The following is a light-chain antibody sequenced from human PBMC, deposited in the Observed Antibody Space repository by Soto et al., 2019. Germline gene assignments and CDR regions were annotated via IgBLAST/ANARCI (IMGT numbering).Light chain of an antibody. CDR2: GAS. V-gene: IGKV3-20*01. Sequence: EIVLTQSPGTLSLSPGERATLSCRASQSVSSSYLAWYQQKPGQAPRLLIYGASSRVTGIPDRFSGSGSGTDFTLTISRLEPEDFAVYYCQQYGSSPQTFGPGTKVDIK. J-gene: IGKJ3*01. CDR1: QSVSSSY. CDR3: QQYGSSPQT.